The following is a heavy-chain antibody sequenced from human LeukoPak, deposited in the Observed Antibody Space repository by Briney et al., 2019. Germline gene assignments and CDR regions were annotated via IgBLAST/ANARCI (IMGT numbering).Heavy chain of an antibody. CDR2: IKQDGSEK. CDR1: GFTFSSYW. D-gene: IGHD2-2*01. CDR3: AKDLLIVVVPAAYGMDV. Sequence: GGSLRLSCAASGFTFSSYWMSWVRQAPGKGLEWVANIKQDGSEKYYVDSVKGRFTISRDNAKNSLYLQMNSLRAEDTAVYYCAKDLLIVVVPAAYGMDVWGQGTTVTVSS. V-gene: IGHV3-7*01. J-gene: IGHJ6*02.